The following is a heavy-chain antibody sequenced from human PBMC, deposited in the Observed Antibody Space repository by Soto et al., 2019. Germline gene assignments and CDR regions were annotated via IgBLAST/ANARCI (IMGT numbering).Heavy chain of an antibody. CDR3: ARESEDLTSNFDY. CDR1: GFTFTRYS. V-gene: IGHV3-21*06. Sequence: PGGSLRLSCAASGFTFTRYSMNWVRQAPGKGLEWVSSISSTTDYIYYGDSMKGRFAISRDNAKNSLYLEMNSLRAEDTAVYYCARESEDLTSNFDYWGQGTLVTVSS. CDR2: ISSTTDYI. J-gene: IGHJ4*02.